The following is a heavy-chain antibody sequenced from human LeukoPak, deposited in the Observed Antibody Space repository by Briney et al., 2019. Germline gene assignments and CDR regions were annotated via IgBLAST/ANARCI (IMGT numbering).Heavy chain of an antibody. CDR3: ARDQYDTWSRRGNFDS. CDR1: GFTFSHFW. D-gene: IGHD3/OR15-3a*01. CDR2: IKLDGSEK. V-gene: IGHV3-7*03. Sequence: HSGGSLRLSCAASGFTFSHFWMSWVRQAPGKGLEWVANIKLDGSEKNYVDSVKGRFTISRDNTKNSLYLQMNSLRAEDTAVFYCARDQYDTWSRRGNFDSWGQGTLVIVSS. J-gene: IGHJ4*02.